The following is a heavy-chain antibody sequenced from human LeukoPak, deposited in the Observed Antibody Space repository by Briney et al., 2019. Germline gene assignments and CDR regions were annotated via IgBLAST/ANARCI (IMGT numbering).Heavy chain of an antibody. Sequence: ASVKVSCKASGGTFSSYAISWVRQAPGQGLEWMGGIIPIFGTANYAQKFQGRVTITADESTSTAYMELSSLRSEDTAVYYCARFVGHYDSSGYPAFDIWGQGTMVTVSS. CDR1: GGTFSSYA. D-gene: IGHD3-22*01. CDR2: IIPIFGTA. V-gene: IGHV1-69*13. J-gene: IGHJ3*02. CDR3: ARFVGHYDSSGYPAFDI.